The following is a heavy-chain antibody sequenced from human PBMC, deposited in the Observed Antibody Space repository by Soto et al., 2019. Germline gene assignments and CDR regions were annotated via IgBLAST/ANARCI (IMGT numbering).Heavy chain of an antibody. CDR2: LSASGATT. CDR1: GFIFSNYA. V-gene: IGHV3-23*01. Sequence: EVHLLESGGDLVQRGGSLRLSCAASGFIFSNYAMSWVRQAPGKGLEWVSALSASGATTYYPDSVKGRFTVSRDNSKDTLYLQMNSLRAEDTAVYYCTKGGIPRRYNIPKVYFDYWGQGSLVTVSS. J-gene: IGHJ4*02. CDR3: TKGGIPRRYNIPKVYFDY. D-gene: IGHD1-1*01.